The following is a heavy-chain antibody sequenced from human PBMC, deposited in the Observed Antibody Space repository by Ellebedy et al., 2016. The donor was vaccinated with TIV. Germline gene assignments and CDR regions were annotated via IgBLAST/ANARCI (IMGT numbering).Heavy chain of an antibody. Sequence: ASVKVSCXASGGTFSSYAISWVRQAPGQRPEWMGWINGANGNTKYSQKFQGRVTIARDTSASIAYMELRSLTSEDTAVYYCARDLALRDFRGFDPWGQGTLVTVSS. D-gene: IGHD3-9*01. CDR1: GGTFSSYA. CDR3: ARDLALRDFRGFDP. CDR2: INGANGNT. V-gene: IGHV1-3*01. J-gene: IGHJ5*02.